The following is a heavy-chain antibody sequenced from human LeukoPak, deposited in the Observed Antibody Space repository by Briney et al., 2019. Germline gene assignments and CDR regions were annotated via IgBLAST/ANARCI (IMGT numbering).Heavy chain of an antibody. V-gene: IGHV3-30*18. CDR3: AKKFPGTVAAGPDY. CDR1: GFTFSHYG. D-gene: IGHD6-13*01. CDR2: MSYDGSNI. Sequence: GGSPRLSCAASGFTFSHYGMHWVRQAPGKGLEWVAVMSYDGSNIYYADSVKGRFTISRDNSKNTLYLQMNSLRAEDTAVYYCAKKFPGTVAAGPDYWGQGTLVTVSS. J-gene: IGHJ4*02.